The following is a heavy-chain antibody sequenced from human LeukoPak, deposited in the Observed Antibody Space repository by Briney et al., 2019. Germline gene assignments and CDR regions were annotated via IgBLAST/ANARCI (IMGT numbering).Heavy chain of an antibody. CDR2: ISSSGSTI. J-gene: IGHJ6*03. CDR1: GFTFSSYG. V-gene: IGHV3-48*04. CDR3: AKQSGAALYYYYYMDV. Sequence: GGSLRLSCAASGFTFSSYGMSWVRQAPGKGLEWVSYISSSGSTIYYADSVKGRFTISRDNAKNSLYLQMNSLRAEDTAVYYCAKQSGAALYYYYYMDVWGKGTTVTVSS. D-gene: IGHD6-6*01.